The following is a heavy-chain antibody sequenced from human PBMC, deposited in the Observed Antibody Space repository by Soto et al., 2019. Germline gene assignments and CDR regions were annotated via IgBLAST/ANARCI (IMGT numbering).Heavy chain of an antibody. CDR3: ARDNRRTTVTTYFQP. Sequence: QVQLVQSGAEVKKPGSSVKVSCKASGGTFSSYTISWVRQAPGQGLEWMGRIIPILGIANYAQKFQGRVTITADKSTSTAYMELSSLRSEDTAVYYCARDNRRTTVTTYFQPWGQGTLVTVSS. D-gene: IGHD4-17*01. J-gene: IGHJ1*01. CDR1: GGTFSSYT. V-gene: IGHV1-69*08. CDR2: IIPILGIA.